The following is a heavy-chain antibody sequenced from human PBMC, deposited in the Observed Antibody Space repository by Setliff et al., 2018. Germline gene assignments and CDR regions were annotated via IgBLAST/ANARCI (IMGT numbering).Heavy chain of an antibody. Sequence: SETLSLTCDVSGYSINNGYHWGWIRQPPGKGLEWIASIYHSGITYYNPSLKSRVIMSVDTSKNQFSLRLSSVTAADTAIYHCARPTRGLQQVVGYYFDSWGQGTLVTVSS. CDR2: IYHSGIT. J-gene: IGHJ4*02. V-gene: IGHV4-38-2*01. CDR3: ARPTRGLQQVVGYYFDS. D-gene: IGHD6-13*01. CDR1: GYSINNGYH.